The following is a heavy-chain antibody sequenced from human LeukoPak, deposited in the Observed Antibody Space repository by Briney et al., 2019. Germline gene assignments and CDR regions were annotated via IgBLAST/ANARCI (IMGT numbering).Heavy chain of an antibody. D-gene: IGHD5-12*01. CDR2: ICWNSGSI. J-gene: IGHJ4*02. V-gene: IGHV3-9*01. Sequence: GGSLRLSCAASGFTFHHYAIHWVRQVPGKGLEWVSGICWNSGSIGYADSVKGRFTISRDNAKNSVYLQMNSLRAEDTALYYCAKDKAPLYSGYDWDLDFWGQGTLVTVSS. CDR3: AKDKAPLYSGYDWDLDF. CDR1: GFTFHHYA.